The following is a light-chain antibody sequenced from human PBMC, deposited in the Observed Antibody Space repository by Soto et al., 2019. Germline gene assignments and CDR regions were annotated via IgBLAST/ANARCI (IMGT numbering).Light chain of an antibody. J-gene: IGKJ4*01. V-gene: IGKV3-20*01. CDR2: DAS. CDR3: QQYARSPLA. Sequence: EIVLTPSPGTLSLSPGERATLSCRASQNVARNYLACYQQRPGQAPRLLIYDASTRATGIPDRFSGSGSGTDFTLTISRLEPEDFAVYFCQQYARSPLAFGGGTKVDI. CDR1: QNVARNY.